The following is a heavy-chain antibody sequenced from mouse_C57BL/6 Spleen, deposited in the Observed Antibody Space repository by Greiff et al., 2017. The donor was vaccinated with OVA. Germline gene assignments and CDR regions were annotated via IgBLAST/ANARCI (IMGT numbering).Heavy chain of an antibody. Sequence: EVQLQQSVAELVRPGASVKLSCTASGFNIKNTYMHWVKQRPEQGLEWIGRIDPANGNTKYAPKFQGKATITADTSSNTAYLQLSSLTSEDTAIYYCARSELYYYGSSYEGYFDVWGTGTTVTVSS. D-gene: IGHD1-1*01. CDR3: ARSELYYYGSSYEGYFDV. CDR2: IDPANGNT. J-gene: IGHJ1*03. CDR1: GFNIKNTY. V-gene: IGHV14-3*01.